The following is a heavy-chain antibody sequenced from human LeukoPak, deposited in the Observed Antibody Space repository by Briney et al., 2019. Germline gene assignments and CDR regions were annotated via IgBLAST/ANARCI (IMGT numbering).Heavy chain of an antibody. V-gene: IGHV4-4*07. CDR1: GGSISSYY. Sequence: PSETLSLTCTVSGGSISSYYWSWLRQPAGKGLEWIGRIYTSGSTNYNPSLKSRVTMSVDTSKNQFSLKLSSVTAADTAVYYCARDRGWQWLPHDAFDIWGQGTMVTVSS. J-gene: IGHJ3*02. CDR2: IYTSGST. CDR3: ARDRGWQWLPHDAFDI. D-gene: IGHD6-19*01.